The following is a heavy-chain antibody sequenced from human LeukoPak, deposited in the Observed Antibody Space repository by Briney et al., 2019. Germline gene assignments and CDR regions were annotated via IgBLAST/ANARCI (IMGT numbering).Heavy chain of an antibody. CDR1: GVTFSSYG. CDR3: AKSAGGTLDY. Sequence: GSLRLSCEASGVTFSSYGMSWVRQAPGKGLEWVSAITSGGGSTYYADSVKGRFTISRDNSKNTLCLQMNSLRVEDTAVYYCAKSAGGTLDYWGQGTLVTVSS. V-gene: IGHV3-23*01. J-gene: IGHJ4*02. D-gene: IGHD1-1*01. CDR2: ITSGGGST.